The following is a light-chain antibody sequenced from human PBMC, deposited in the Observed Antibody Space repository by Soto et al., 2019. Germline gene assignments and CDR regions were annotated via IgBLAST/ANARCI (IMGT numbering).Light chain of an antibody. Sequence: QSVLTQPPSASGTPGQRVTISCFGSSSNIGGNAVNWYQQLPGTTPKLLIYSNNQRPSRVPDRFSGSKSGTSASLAISGLQSEDEADYYCAAWDDSLSGYVFGTGTKVTVL. CDR3: AAWDDSLSGYV. J-gene: IGLJ1*01. CDR1: SSNIGGNA. CDR2: SNN. V-gene: IGLV1-44*01.